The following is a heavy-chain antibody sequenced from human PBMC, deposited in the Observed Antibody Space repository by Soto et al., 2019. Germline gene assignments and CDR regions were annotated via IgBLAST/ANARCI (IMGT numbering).Heavy chain of an antibody. CDR2: IWYDGSNK. Sequence: GGSLRLSCAASGFTFSSYGMHWVRQAPGKGLEWVAVIWYDGSNKYYADSVKGRFTISRDNSKNTLYLQMNSLRAEDTAVYYCARSRTGTTYGGMDVWGQGTTVTVSS. CDR1: GFTFSSYG. D-gene: IGHD1-7*01. V-gene: IGHV3-33*01. J-gene: IGHJ6*02. CDR3: ARSRTGTTYGGMDV.